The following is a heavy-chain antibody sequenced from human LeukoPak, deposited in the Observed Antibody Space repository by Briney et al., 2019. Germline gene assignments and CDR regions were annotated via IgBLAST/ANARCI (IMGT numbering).Heavy chain of an antibody. Sequence: ASVKVSCKASGYTFTSYYMHWVRQAPGQGLEWMGIINPSGGSTSYAQKFQGRVTMTRDTSTSTVYMELGSLRSEDTAVYYCARGYRIQLWLPPPGYWGQGTLVTVSS. J-gene: IGHJ4*02. D-gene: IGHD5-18*01. CDR1: GYTFTSYY. CDR3: ARGYRIQLWLPPPGY. CDR2: INPSGGST. V-gene: IGHV1-46*01.